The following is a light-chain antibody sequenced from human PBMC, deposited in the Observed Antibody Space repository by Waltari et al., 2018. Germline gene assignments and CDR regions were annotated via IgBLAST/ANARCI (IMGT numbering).Light chain of an antibody. CDR2: KVS. CDR3: MQTTHTPRT. V-gene: IGKV2-30*02. J-gene: IGKJ1*01. Sequence: DVVMTQSPLSLSVSLGQPASISCRSSQSLVHSDGNTYLNWFQQRPGQSPRRLMYKVSRRESGVPDRFSGSGSGTDFTLKISRVEAEDVGVYYCMQTTHTPRTFGQGTKVEI. CDR1: QSLVHSDGNTY.